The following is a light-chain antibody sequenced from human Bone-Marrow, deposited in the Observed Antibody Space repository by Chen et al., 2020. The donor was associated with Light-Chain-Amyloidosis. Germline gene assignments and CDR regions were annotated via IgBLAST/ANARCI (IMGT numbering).Light chain of an antibody. CDR2: AAS. CDR3: QQANSFPPT. J-gene: IGKJ1*01. V-gene: IGKV1-12*01. Sequence: DVERTLSQTSVSASVGDRVTITCRASQGISSWLACYQQKPGKAPQLLLYAASSLQRGVPSMFSGSGSGTDFTLTISSLQPEDFATYYCQQANSFPPTFRPGTKVEIK. CDR1: QGISSW.